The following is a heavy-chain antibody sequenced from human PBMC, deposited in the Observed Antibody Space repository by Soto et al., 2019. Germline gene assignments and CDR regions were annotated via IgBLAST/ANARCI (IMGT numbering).Heavy chain of an antibody. CDR3: ARLSGGSCYSAVCNWFDP. CDR1: GFTFSSYS. V-gene: IGHV3-48*02. D-gene: IGHD2-15*01. Sequence: EVQLVESGGGLVQPGGSLRLSCAASGFTFSSYSMNWVRQAPGKGLEWVSYISSSSSTIYYADSVKGRFTISRDNAKNSLYLQMNSLRDEDTAVYYCARLSGGSCYSAVCNWFDPLGQGTLVTVSS. J-gene: IGHJ5*02. CDR2: ISSSSSTI.